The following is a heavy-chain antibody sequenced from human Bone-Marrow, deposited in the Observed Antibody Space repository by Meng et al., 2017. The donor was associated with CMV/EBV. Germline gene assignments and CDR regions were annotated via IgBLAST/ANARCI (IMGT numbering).Heavy chain of an antibody. CDR1: GYTFTSYD. V-gene: IGHV1-46*01. CDR3: ARDRSWFGEGGMDV. D-gene: IGHD3-10*01. CDR2: INPSGGST. Sequence: ASVKVSCKASGYTFTSYDINWVRQATGQGLEWMGIINPSGGSTSYAQKFQGRVTMTRDTSTSTVYMELSSLRSEDTAVYYCARDRSWFGEGGMDVWGQGTTVTVSS. J-gene: IGHJ6*01.